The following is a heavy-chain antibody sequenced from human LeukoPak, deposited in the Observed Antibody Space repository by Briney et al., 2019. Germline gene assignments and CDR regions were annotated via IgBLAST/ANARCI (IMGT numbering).Heavy chain of an antibody. CDR3: ARDVYGDYAIDY. CDR2: ISGTSSPR. Sequence: GGSLRLSCAASGFTFSSYSMNWVRQAPGKGLEWVSYISGTSSPRYYAGSVKGRFTITRDNAKNSLYLQMNSLRAEDTAVYYCARDVYGDYAIDYWGQGTLVTVSS. CDR1: GFTFSSYS. D-gene: IGHD4-17*01. V-gene: IGHV3-48*04. J-gene: IGHJ4*02.